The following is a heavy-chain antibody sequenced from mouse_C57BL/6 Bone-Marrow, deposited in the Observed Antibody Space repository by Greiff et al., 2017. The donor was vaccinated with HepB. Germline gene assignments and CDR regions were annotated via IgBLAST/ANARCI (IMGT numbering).Heavy chain of an antibody. Sequence: VQLQQSGTVLARPGASVKMSCKTSGYTFTSYWMHWVKQRPGQGLEWIGAIYPGNSDTSYNQKFKGKAKLTAVTSASTAYMQLNSLTSEDSAVYYCARGGNYAAWFAYWGQGTLVTVSA. D-gene: IGHD2-1*01. CDR3: ARGGNYAAWFAY. J-gene: IGHJ3*01. CDR2: IYPGNSDT. V-gene: IGHV1-5*01. CDR1: GYTFTSYW.